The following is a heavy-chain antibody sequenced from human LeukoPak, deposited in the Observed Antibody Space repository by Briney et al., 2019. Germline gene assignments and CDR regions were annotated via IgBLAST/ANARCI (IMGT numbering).Heavy chain of an antibody. CDR3: AKEIVGATRPFYFDY. CDR1: GFTFSSYA. D-gene: IGHD1-26*01. V-gene: IGHV3-23*01. Sequence: GGSLRLSCAASGFTFSSYAMSWVRQALGKGLEWVSAISGSGGSTYYADSVKGRFTISRDNSKNTLYLQMNSLRAEDTAVYYCAKEIVGATRPFYFDYWGQGTLVTVSS. CDR2: ISGSGGST. J-gene: IGHJ4*02.